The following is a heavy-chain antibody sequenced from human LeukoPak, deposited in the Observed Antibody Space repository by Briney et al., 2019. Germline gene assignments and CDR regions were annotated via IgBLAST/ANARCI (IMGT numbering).Heavy chain of an antibody. CDR2: FDPEDGET. D-gene: IGHD3-10*01. CDR3: ATTGSGNYYYYYMDV. V-gene: IGHV1-24*01. CDR1: GYTLTELS. Sequence: GASVKGSCKVSGYTLTELSMHWVRQAPGKGLEWMGGFDPEDGETIYAQKFQGRVTMTEDTSTDTAYMELSSLRSEDTAVYYCATTGSGNYYYYYMDVWGKGTTVTVSS. J-gene: IGHJ6*03.